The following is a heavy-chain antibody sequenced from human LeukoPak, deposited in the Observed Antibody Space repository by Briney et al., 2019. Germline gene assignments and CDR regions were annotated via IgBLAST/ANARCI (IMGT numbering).Heavy chain of an antibody. V-gene: IGHV1-69*05. CDR1: GGTFSSYA. Sequence: GASVKVSCKASGGTFSSYAISWVRQAPGQGLEWMGGIIPIFGTANYAQKFQGRVTITTDESTSTAYMELSSLRSEDTAVYYCARDNIAATRPGGFGYWGQGTLVTVSS. J-gene: IGHJ4*02. CDR3: ARDNIAATRPGGFGY. CDR2: IIPIFGTA. D-gene: IGHD6-13*01.